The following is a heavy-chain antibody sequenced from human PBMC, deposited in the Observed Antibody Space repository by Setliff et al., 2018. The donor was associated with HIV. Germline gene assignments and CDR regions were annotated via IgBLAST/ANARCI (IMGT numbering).Heavy chain of an antibody. J-gene: IGHJ4*02. V-gene: IGHV4-34*01. CDR1: GGSFSGYY. CDR3: ARGSEYSGSYYPDYFDY. CDR2: INHSGST. Sequence: LTCAVYGGSFSGYYWSWIRQPPGKGLEWIGEINHSGSTNYNMSLWSRVTISLDASKNQFSLKLNSATAADTAVYYCARGSEYSGSYYPDYFDYWGQGTQVTVSS. D-gene: IGHD1-26*01.